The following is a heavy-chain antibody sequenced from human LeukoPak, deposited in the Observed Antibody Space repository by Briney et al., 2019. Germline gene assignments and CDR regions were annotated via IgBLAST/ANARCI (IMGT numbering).Heavy chain of an antibody. CDR2: IYTSGST. D-gene: IGHD3-3*01. CDR3: ARVLNFWSPYYYYYMDV. V-gene: IGHV4-4*07. CDR1: GGPISSYY. J-gene: IGHJ6*03. Sequence: PSETLSLTCTVSGGPISSYYWSWIRQPAGKGLEWIGRIYTSGSTNYNPSLKSRVTMSVDTSKNQFSLKLSSVTAADTAVYYCARVLNFWSPYYYYYMDVWGKGTTVTVSS.